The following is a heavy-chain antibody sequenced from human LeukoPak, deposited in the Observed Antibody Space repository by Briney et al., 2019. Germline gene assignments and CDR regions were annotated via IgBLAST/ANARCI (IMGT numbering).Heavy chain of an antibody. V-gene: IGHV4-39*07. CDR2: INHSGST. CDR1: GGSISSSSYY. Sequence: SETLSLTCTVSGGSISSSSYYWAWIRQPPGKGLEWIGEINHSGSTNYNSSLKSRVTITVDTSKNQFSLKLSSVTAADTAVYYCARGHYFEEVVVTPPDYWGQGTLVTVSS. D-gene: IGHD3-22*01. J-gene: IGHJ4*02. CDR3: ARGHYFEEVVVTPPDY.